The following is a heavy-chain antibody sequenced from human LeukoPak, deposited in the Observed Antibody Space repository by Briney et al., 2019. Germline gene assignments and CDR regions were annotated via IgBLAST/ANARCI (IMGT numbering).Heavy chain of an antibody. J-gene: IGHJ6*02. D-gene: IGHD6-13*01. CDR2: ISYDGSNK. CDR3: ARDGVYQSVSYGMDV. V-gene: IGHV3-30*14. Sequence: AGGSLRLSCAASGFTFSSYAMHWVRQAPGKGLEWVAVISYDGSNKYYADSVKGRFTISRDNSKNTLYLQMNSLRAEDTAVYYCARDGVYQSVSYGMDVWGQGTTVTVSS. CDR1: GFTFSSYA.